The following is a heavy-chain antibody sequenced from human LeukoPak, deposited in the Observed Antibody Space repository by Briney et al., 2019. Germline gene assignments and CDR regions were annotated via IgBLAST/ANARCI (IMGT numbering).Heavy chain of an antibody. CDR2: INSSSSYI. D-gene: IGHD3-22*01. CDR3: SSVSGSLMAYIDSSGYAFDI. V-gene: IGHV3-21*05. CDR1: GFTFGSYA. Sequence: GGSLRLSCAASGFTFGSYAMHWVRQAPGKGLEWVSYINSSSSYIYYADSVKGRFTISRDNAKNSLYLQMNSLRAEDPAVYYCSSVSGSLMAYIDSSGYAFDIWGQGTRVTVS. J-gene: IGHJ3*02.